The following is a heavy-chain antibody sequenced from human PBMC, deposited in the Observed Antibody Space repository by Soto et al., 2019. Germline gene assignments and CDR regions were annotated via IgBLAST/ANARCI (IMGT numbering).Heavy chain of an antibody. CDR2: ISSSGTI. Sequence: GGSLRLSCAASGFTFSSYEMDWVRQAPGKGLEWVAYISSSGTILYGDSVKGRFTISRDNAGNSLYLQMNSLTAEDTAVYYCTKEKSVMYSGYDAFDIWGRGTMVTVSS. CDR3: TKEKSVMYSGYDAFDI. D-gene: IGHD5-12*01. CDR1: GFTFSSYE. J-gene: IGHJ3*02. V-gene: IGHV3-48*03.